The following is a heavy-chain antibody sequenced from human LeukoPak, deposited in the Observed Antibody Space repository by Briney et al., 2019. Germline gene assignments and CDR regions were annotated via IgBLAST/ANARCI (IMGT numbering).Heavy chain of an antibody. CDR2: IYYSGST. Sequence: SEALSLTCTVSGGSVSSGSYYWSWIRQPPGKGLEWIGYIYYSGSTNYNPSLKSRVTISVDTSKNQFSLKLSSVTAADTAVYYCARGLDDAFDIWGQGTMVTVSS. J-gene: IGHJ3*02. CDR1: GGSVSSGSYY. D-gene: IGHD3-3*01. V-gene: IGHV4-61*01. CDR3: ARGLDDAFDI.